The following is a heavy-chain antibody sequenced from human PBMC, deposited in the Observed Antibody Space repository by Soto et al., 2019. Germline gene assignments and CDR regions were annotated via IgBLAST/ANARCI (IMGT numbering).Heavy chain of an antibody. D-gene: IGHD2-15*01. V-gene: IGHV6-1*01. CDR2: TYYRSKWYN. Sequence: KQSQTLSLTCAISGDSVSSNSAAWNWIRQSPSRGLEWLGRTYYRSKWYNDYAVSVKSRITINPDTSKNQFSLQLNSVTPEDTAVYYCASELLRGGYYYYYMDVWGRGTTVTVSS. CDR1: GDSVSSNSAA. J-gene: IGHJ6*03. CDR3: ASELLRGGYYYYYMDV.